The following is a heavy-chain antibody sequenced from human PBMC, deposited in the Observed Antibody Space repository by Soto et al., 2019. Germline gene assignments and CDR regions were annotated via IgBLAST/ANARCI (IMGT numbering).Heavy chain of an antibody. Sequence: ESGGGLVQPGRSLRLSCAASGFTFDDYAMHWVRQAPGKGLEWVSGISWNGGNIGYADSVKGRFTISRDNAKKSLYLQMNSLRPEDTALYYCAKVGTHIEDWGQGTLVTVSS. CDR2: ISWNGGNI. J-gene: IGHJ4*02. V-gene: IGHV3-9*01. CDR3: AKVGTHIED. D-gene: IGHD7-27*01. CDR1: GFTFDDYA.